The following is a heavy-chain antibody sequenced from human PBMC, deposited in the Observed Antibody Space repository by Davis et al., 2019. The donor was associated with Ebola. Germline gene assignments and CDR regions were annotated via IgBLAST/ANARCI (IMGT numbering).Heavy chain of an antibody. D-gene: IGHD6-19*01. Sequence: GSTYYNPSLKSRVTISVDTSKNQFSLKLSSVTAADTAVYYCARSSGAVDPWGQGTLVTVSS. CDR3: ARSSGAVDP. J-gene: IGHJ5*02. CDR2: GST. V-gene: IGHV4-39*01.